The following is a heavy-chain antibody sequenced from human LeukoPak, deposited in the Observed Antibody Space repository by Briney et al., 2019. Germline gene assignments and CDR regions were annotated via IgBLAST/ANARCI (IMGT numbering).Heavy chain of an antibody. D-gene: IGHD5-18*01. Sequence: PGGSLRLSCAASGFTFSSYSMNWVRQAPGKGLEWVSSISSSSYIYYADSVKGRFTISRDNAKNSLYLQMNSLRAEDTAVYYCARPGRNSYGRTDYWGQGTLVTVSS. CDR3: ARPGRNSYGRTDY. V-gene: IGHV3-21*01. CDR1: GFTFSSYS. J-gene: IGHJ4*02. CDR2: ISSSSYI.